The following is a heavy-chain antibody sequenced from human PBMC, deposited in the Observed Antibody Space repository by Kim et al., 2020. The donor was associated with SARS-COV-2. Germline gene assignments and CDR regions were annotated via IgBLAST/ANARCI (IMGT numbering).Heavy chain of an antibody. J-gene: IGHJ4*02. CDR2: IKEDGSGK. V-gene: IGHV3-7*01. Sequence: GGSLRLSCAASGFSFSTYWMTWVRQAPGKGLEWVANIKEDGSGKYYVDSVKGRFTISRDNAKNSLYLHMNSLRAEDTAVYSCARNRIDYWGQGTLVTVSS. CDR3: ARNRIDY. CDR1: GFSFSTYW.